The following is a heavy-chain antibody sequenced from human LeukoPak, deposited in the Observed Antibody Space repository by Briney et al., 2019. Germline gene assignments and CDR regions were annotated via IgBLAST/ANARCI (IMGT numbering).Heavy chain of an antibody. CDR3: AGGHCSSTSCYTAAYYYYYMDV. CDR1: GYTFATYY. Sequence: ASVKVSCKASGYTFATYYMHWVRHAPVQGLEWIGIINPSGGGKSYAQKFQCRVTMTRDTSTSTVYMELSSLRSEDTAVYYCAGGHCSSTSCYTAAYYYYYMDVWGTGTTVTVSS. CDR2: INPSGGGK. D-gene: IGHD2-2*02. V-gene: IGHV1-46*01. J-gene: IGHJ6*03.